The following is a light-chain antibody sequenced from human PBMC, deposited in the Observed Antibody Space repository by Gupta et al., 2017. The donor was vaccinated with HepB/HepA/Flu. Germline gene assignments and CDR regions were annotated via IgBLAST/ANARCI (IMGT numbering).Light chain of an antibody. J-gene: IGKJ1*01. Sequence: DLQMTQSPFFLPASVGDRVTITCRASQSININLNWYQQKPGKAPKLLIFAASTLQSGVPSRFSGSGSGTDFTLTISSLQPEDFASYYCQQSYSIPATFGQETKVEIK. CDR2: AAS. V-gene: IGKV1-39*01. CDR1: QSININ. CDR3: QQSYSIPAT.